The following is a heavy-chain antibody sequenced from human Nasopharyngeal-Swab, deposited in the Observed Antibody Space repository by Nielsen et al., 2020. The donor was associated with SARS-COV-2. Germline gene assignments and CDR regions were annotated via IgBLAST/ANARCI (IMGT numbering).Heavy chain of an antibody. CDR2: IYSGGTT. J-gene: IGHJ4*02. CDR1: VFTVSSNY. D-gene: IGHD6-6*01. CDR3: ARALEYSSSSWDY. Sequence: GESLKISCAASVFTVSSNYMSWVRQAPGKGLEWVSVIYSGGTTYYADSVKGRFTISRDNSKNTLYLQMNSLRAEDTAVYYCARALEYSSSSWDYWGQGTLVTVSS. V-gene: IGHV3-53*01.